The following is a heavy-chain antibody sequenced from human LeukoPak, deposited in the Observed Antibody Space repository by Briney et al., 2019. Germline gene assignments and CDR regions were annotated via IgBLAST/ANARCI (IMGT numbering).Heavy chain of an antibody. V-gene: IGHV1-18*01. CDR3: ASDRGHYYDSSGYYYSDNYFDY. D-gene: IGHD3-22*01. CDR2: ISAYNGNT. J-gene: IGHJ4*02. CDR1: GYTFTSYG. Sequence: GASVKVSCKASGYTFTSYGISWVRQAPGQGLEWMGWISAYNGNTNYAQKLQGRVTMTTDTSTSTAYMELRSLRSDDTAVYYCASDRGHYYDSSGYYYSDNYFDYWGQGTLVTVSS.